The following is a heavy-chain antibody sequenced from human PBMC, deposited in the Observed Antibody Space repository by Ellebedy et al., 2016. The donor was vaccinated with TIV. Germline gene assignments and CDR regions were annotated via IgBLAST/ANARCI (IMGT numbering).Heavy chain of an antibody. Sequence: PGGSLRLSCAASGFTVSTTYMSWVRRAPGKGREWVSIIYRSGSTHYADSVKGRFTISRDNSENTVYLQMNSLRAEDTAVYYCARDVRAAVESYYYGMDVWGQGTTVTVSS. CDR2: IYRSGST. V-gene: IGHV3-53*01. CDR3: ARDVRAAVESYYYGMDV. D-gene: IGHD6-19*01. CDR1: GFTVSTTY. J-gene: IGHJ6*02.